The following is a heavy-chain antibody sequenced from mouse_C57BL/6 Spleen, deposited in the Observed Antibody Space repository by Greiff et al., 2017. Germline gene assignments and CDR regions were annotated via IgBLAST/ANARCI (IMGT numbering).Heavy chain of an antibody. CDR2: ISYDGSN. V-gene: IGHV3-6*01. CDR3: AREVYDYDGGFAY. D-gene: IGHD2-4*01. J-gene: IGHJ3*01. Sequence: DVKLQESGPGLVKPSQSLSLTCSVTGYSITSGYYWNWIRQFPGNKLEWMGYISYDGSNNYNPSLKNRISITRDTSKNQFFLKLNSVTTEDTATYYCAREVYDYDGGFAYWGQGTLVTVSA. CDR1: GYSITSGYY.